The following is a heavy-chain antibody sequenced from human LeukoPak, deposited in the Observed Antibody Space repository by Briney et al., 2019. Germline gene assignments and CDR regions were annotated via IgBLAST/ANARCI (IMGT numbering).Heavy chain of an antibody. V-gene: IGHV3-53*01. CDR1: GFAVSGNY. J-gene: IGHJ6*02. Sequence: GGSLRLACAASGFAVSGNYMSWVRQAPGKGLEWVSVIYTGGSTYYAESVKGRITISRVISKNTLYLQMNSLRAEDTAVYYCARSLIMDIWGRGTTVTVSS. CDR3: ARSLIMDI. D-gene: IGHD3-16*01. CDR2: IYTGGST.